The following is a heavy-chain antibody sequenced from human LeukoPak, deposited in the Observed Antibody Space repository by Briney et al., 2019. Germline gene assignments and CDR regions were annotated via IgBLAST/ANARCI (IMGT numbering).Heavy chain of an antibody. D-gene: IGHD6-19*01. Sequence: SETLSLTCTVSGGSISSYYWSWIRQSPGKGLEWIGNIDYSGNIIHNPALKSRVTMSVDTSKNQFFLNLTSVSAADAAVYYCAREGKLTGYFGGLGFNYWGPGILVTVSS. CDR1: GGSISSYY. J-gene: IGHJ4*02. V-gene: IGHV4-59*01. CDR3: AREGKLTGYFGGLGFNY. CDR2: IDYSGNI.